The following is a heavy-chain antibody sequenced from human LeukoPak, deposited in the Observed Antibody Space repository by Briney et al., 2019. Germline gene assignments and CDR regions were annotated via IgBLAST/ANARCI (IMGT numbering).Heavy chain of an antibody. Sequence: ASVKVSCKASGYTFTSYDINWVRQAPGQGLEWMGWINTNTGNPTYAQGFTGRFVFSLDTSVNTAYLQISSLKAEDTAVYYCARVDQLWSPNFDYWGQGTLVTVSS. CDR3: ARVDQLWSPNFDY. V-gene: IGHV7-4-1*02. CDR2: INTNTGNP. J-gene: IGHJ4*02. CDR1: GYTFTSYD. D-gene: IGHD5-18*01.